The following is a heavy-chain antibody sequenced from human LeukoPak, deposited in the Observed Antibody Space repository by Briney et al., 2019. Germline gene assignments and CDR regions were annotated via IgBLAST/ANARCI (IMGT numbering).Heavy chain of an antibody. CDR3: ARVGTGYSSAPVDS. Sequence: SETLSLTCTVSGGSIRSGDYYWRWIRQPPGKGLEWIGYIYYSGSTYYNPSLKSRVTISVDTSKNQFALKLSSVTAADTAVYYCARVGTGYSSAPVDSWGQGTLVTVSS. J-gene: IGHJ4*02. D-gene: IGHD6-19*01. V-gene: IGHV4-30-4*08. CDR1: GGSIRSGDYY. CDR2: IYYSGST.